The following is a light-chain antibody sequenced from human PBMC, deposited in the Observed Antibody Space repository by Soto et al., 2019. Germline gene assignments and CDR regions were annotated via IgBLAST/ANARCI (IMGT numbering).Light chain of an antibody. CDR2: GAS. Sequence: DIVMTQSPDFLAVSLGERATLNCKSSQNILFHSNNKNYLAWYQQRPGQPPKLIMYGASTRESGVPDGFSGSGSGTEFTLTISSLQTEDVAVYDCHEDYNSPYTFGQGTRLEFK. CDR1: QNILFHSNNKNY. V-gene: IGKV4-1*01. CDR3: HEDYNSPYT. J-gene: IGKJ2*01.